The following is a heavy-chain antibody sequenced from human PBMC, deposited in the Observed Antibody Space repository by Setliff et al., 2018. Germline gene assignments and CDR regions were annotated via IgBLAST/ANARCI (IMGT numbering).Heavy chain of an antibody. D-gene: IGHD6-19*01. CDR2: VYYSGTA. CDR3: ARHDLHNAVARGGVDY. V-gene: IGHV4-59*08. CDR1: GGSFNTYY. J-gene: IGHJ4*02. Sequence: SETLSLTCTVSGGSFNTYYWSWIRQTPGKGLEWIGFVYYSGTATYNPSLKSRVTISVDTSKNQFSLKLISVTAADTAVYYCARHDLHNAVARGGVDYWGQGALVTVSS.